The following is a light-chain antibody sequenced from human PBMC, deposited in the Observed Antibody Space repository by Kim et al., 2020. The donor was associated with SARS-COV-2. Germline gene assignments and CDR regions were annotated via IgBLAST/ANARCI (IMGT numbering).Light chain of an antibody. CDR3: QSYDSSLSGSGV. V-gene: IGLV1-40*01. Sequence: VTISCTGSSSNIGAGYDVPWYQQLPGTAPKLLIYGNSNRPSGVPDRFSGSKSGTSASLAITGLQAEDEADYYGQSYDSSLSGSGVFGTGTKVTVL. J-gene: IGLJ1*01. CDR2: GNS. CDR1: SSNIGAGYD.